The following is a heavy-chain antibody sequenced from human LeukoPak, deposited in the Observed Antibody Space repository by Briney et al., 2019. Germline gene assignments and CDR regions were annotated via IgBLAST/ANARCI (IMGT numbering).Heavy chain of an antibody. CDR2: ITNDGSST. D-gene: IGHD2-21*01. CDR1: GLTFSSHW. Sequence: GGSLRLSCAASGLTFSSHWMHWVRQAPGKGLVWVSRITNDGSSTTYADSVKGRFTISRDNAKNTLSLQMNSLRVDDTAVYYCARDRGGDDAFDLWGHGTMVTVSS. CDR3: ARDRGGDDAFDL. J-gene: IGHJ3*01. V-gene: IGHV3-74*01.